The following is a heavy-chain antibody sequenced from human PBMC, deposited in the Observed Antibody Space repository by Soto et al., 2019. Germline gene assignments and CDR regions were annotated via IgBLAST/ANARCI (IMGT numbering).Heavy chain of an antibody. J-gene: IGHJ4*02. CDR3: AKVMGSWSRYFDY. Sequence: PGGSLRLSCAASGFTFIRYAMSWVRQAPGKGLEWVSAISGSGGSTYYADSVKGRFTISRDNSKHTLYLQTNSLRAEDTAVYYCAKVMGSWSRYFDYWGQGTLVTVSS. D-gene: IGHD2-8*02. CDR1: GFTFIRYA. V-gene: IGHV3-23*01. CDR2: ISGSGGST.